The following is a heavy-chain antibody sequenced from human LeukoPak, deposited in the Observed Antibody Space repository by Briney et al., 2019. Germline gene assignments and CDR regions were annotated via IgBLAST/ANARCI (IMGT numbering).Heavy chain of an antibody. J-gene: IGHJ4*02. CDR2: INPSGGST. Sequence: ASVKVSCKASGGTFSSYAISWVRQAPGQGLEWMGIINPSGGSTSYAQKFQGRVTMTRDMSTSTVYMELSSLRSEDTAVYYCARDQRGSYLDYWGQGTLVTVSS. V-gene: IGHV1-46*01. CDR1: GGTFSSYA. D-gene: IGHD1-26*01. CDR3: ARDQRGSYLDY.